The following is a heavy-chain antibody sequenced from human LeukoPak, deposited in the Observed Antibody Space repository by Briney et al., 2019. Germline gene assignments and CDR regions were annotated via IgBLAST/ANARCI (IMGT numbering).Heavy chain of an antibody. CDR2: IFYSGST. D-gene: IGHD1-1*01. Sequence: PSETLSLTCTASGGSINTYYWSWIRQPPGKVLEWIGYIFYSGSTDYNPSLKSRVTMSVDTYSNQVSLKLSSVTAADTAVYYCARGGTSNAFDIWGQGTMVTVSS. J-gene: IGHJ3*02. CDR3: ARGGTSNAFDI. V-gene: IGHV4-59*08. CDR1: GGSINTYY.